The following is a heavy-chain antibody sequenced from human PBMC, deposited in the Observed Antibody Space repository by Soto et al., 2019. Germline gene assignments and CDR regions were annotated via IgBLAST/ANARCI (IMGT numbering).Heavy chain of an antibody. CDR1: GFTFSSYG. CDR3: AKGTDQYFDWLLEGPIDY. Sequence: PGGSLRLSCAASGFTFSSYGMHWVRQAPGKGLEWVAVISYDGSNKYYADSVKGRFTISRDNSKNTLYLQMNSLRAEDTAVYYCAKGTDQYFDWLLEGPIDYWGQGTLVTVSS. V-gene: IGHV3-30*18. D-gene: IGHD3-9*01. CDR2: ISYDGSNK. J-gene: IGHJ4*02.